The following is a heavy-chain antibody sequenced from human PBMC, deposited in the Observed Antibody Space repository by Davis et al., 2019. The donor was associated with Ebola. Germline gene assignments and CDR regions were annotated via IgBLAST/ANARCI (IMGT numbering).Heavy chain of an antibody. J-gene: IGHJ6*02. CDR1: GYTFTSYA. Sequence: ASVKVSCKASGYTFTSYAMNWVRQAPGQGLEWMGWINTNTGNPTYAQGFTGRFVFSLDPSVSTAYLQISSLKAEDTAVYYCARDLPEVTTVITYYYYGMDVWGQGTTVTVSS. CDR3: ARDLPEVTTVITYYYYGMDV. CDR2: INTNTGNP. V-gene: IGHV7-4-1*02. D-gene: IGHD4-17*01.